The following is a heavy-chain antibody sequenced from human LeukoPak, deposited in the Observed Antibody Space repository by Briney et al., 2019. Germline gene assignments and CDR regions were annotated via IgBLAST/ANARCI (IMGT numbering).Heavy chain of an antibody. V-gene: IGHV4-34*01. CDR1: GGSFSGYY. CDR3: ARHRWTIEVETSLGRGLGGWFDP. Sequence: SETLSLTCAVYGGSFSGYYWTWIRQPPGEGLEWVGEINHSGMSAYDPSLKSRVIISVDTSKKQFSLKLTSVTAADTAIYYCARHRWTIEVETSLGRGLGGWFDPWGQGSLVTVSS. CDR2: INHSGMS. J-gene: IGHJ5*02. D-gene: IGHD3-16*01.